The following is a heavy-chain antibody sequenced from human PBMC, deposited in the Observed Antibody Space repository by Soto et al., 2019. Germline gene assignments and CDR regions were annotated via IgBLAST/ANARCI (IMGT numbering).Heavy chain of an antibody. CDR3: IRGRTVFDY. CDR2: IDHSGST. CDR1: GGSFSDYY. V-gene: IGHV4-34*01. D-gene: IGHD4-17*01. Sequence: QVRLQQWGAGLLKPSETLSLTCAVYGGSFSDYYWSWIRQPPGKGLEWIGEIDHSGSTNYNPSLKSRGTISVDTSKNQFSLKLNSVTAADTAVYYCIRGRTVFDYWGQGILVTVSS. J-gene: IGHJ4*02.